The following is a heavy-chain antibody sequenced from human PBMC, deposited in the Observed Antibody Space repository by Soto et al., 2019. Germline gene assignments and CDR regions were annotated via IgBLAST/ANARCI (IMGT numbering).Heavy chain of an antibody. CDR2: IIPILGIA. V-gene: IGHV1-69*02. CDR3: ARVDGYNPLGAFDI. J-gene: IGHJ3*02. Sequence: QVQLVQSGAEVKKPGSSVKVSCKASGGTFSSYTISWVRQAPGQGLEWMGRIIPILGIANYAQKFQGRVTITADKSTSTAYMELSSLRSEDTAVYYCARVDGYNPLGAFDIWGQGTMVTVSS. D-gene: IGHD5-12*01. CDR1: GGTFSSYT.